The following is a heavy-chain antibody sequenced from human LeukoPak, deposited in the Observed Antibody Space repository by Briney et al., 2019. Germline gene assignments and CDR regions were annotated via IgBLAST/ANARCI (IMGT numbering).Heavy chain of an antibody. V-gene: IGHV1-69*05. CDR2: IIPIFGTA. D-gene: IGHD3-10*01. Sequence: GASVKVSCKASGGTFSSYAISWVRHAPGQGLEWMGGIIPIFGTANYAQKFQGRVTITTDESTSTAYMELSSLRSEDTAVYYCARDRSGRYFDYWGQGTLVTVSS. CDR1: GGTFSSYA. CDR3: ARDRSGRYFDY. J-gene: IGHJ4*02.